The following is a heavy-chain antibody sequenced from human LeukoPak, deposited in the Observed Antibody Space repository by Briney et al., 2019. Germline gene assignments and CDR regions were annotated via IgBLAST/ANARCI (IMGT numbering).Heavy chain of an antibody. Sequence: LVTVSCKASGGTFSSYAISWVRQAPGQGLDWMGGIIPIFGTANYAQKFQGRVTITADESTSTAYMELSSLRSEDTAVYYCVRGRPYGYHPDYYYYYGMDVWGQGTTVTVSS. D-gene: IGHD4-17*01. CDR1: GGTFSSYA. CDR3: VRGRPYGYHPDYYYYYGMDV. V-gene: IGHV1-69*13. CDR2: IIPIFGTA. J-gene: IGHJ6*02.